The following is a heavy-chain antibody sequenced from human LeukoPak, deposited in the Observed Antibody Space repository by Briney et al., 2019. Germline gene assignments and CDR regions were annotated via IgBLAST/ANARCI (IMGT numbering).Heavy chain of an antibody. CDR2: IKHDGSEK. J-gene: IGHJ3*02. V-gene: IGHV3-7*04. D-gene: IGHD6-13*01. CDR1: GFTFSSYW. Sequence: PGGSLRLSCAASGFTFSSYWMSWVRQAPGKGLEWVANIKHDGSEKYYVDSVKGRFTISRDNAKNSLYLQLNSLRDEDTALYYCAGEPAAADDAFDIWGQGTMVTVSS. CDR3: AGEPAAADDAFDI.